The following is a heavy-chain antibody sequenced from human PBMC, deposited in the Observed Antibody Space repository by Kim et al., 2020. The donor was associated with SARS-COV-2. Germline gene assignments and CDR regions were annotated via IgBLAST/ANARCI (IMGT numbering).Heavy chain of an antibody. Sequence: GESLKISCKGSGYSFSSYWISWVRLMPGKGLEWRGRIDPGDSYTTYNPSFQGHVTISADKYISNAYVQWSSLKASDTAMYYCVRHSHGLGSWGDCWGRGTRVTLTS. CDR2: IDPGDSYT. CDR1: GYSFSSYW. D-gene: IGHD3-10*01. CDR3: VRHSHGLGSWGDC. V-gene: IGHV5-10-1*01. J-gene: IGHJ4*02.